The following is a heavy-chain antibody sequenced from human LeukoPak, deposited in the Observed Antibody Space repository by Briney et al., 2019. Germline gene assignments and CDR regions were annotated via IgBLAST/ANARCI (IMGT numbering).Heavy chain of an antibody. CDR3: AKDLTTVTTQGDY. J-gene: IGHJ4*02. CDR1: GFTFSSYG. D-gene: IGHD4-17*01. CDR2: IRYDGSNK. V-gene: IGHV3-30*02. Sequence: GGSLRLSCAASGFTFSSYGMHWVRQAPGKGLEWVAFIRYDGSNKYYADSVKGRFTISRDNSKNTLYLQMNSLRTEDTAVYYCAKDLTTVTTQGDYWGQGTLVTVSS.